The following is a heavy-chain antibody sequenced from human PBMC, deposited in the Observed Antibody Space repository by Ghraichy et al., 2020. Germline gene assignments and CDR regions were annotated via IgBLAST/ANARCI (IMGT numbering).Heavy chain of an antibody. D-gene: IGHD3-3*01. V-gene: IGHV4-4*09. J-gene: IGHJ4*02. Sequence: SETLSLTCTVSGGSISSYYWSWIRQPPGKGLEWIGYIYTSGSTNYNPSLKSRVTISVDTSKNQFSLKLSSVTAADTAVYYCARHVKYYDFWSGYYDYWGQGTLVTVSS. CDR3: ARHVKYYDFWSGYYDY. CDR2: IYTSGST. CDR1: GGSISSYY.